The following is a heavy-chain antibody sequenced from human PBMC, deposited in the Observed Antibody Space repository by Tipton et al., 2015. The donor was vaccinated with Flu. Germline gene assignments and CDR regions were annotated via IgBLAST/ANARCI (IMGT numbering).Heavy chain of an antibody. D-gene: IGHD6-19*01. V-gene: IGHV3-21*01. J-gene: IGHJ4*02. Sequence: SLRLSCVASGFTFSTYNMNWVRQAPGKGLEWVSSISSISSHIHYADSVKGRFTISRDNAKNSLYLQMNSLRAEDTAVYYCVREGAGKGGSIDYWGQGTLVTVSS. CDR1: GFTFSTYN. CDR2: ISSISSHI. CDR3: VREGAGKGGSIDY.